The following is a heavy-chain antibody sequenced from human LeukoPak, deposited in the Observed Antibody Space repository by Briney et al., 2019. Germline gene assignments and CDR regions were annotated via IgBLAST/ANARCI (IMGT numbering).Heavy chain of an antibody. V-gene: IGHV3-23*01. CDR2: ITSSGGST. CDR1: GFTFSSYA. Sequence: GESLRLSCAGSGFTFSSYAMSWVRQAPGKGLEWVSAITSSGGSTYYADSVKGRFTISRDNSKSTLYLQMNSLRAEDTAVYYCARDYSTFGVLTIFDYRGQGTLVSVSS. J-gene: IGHJ4*02. D-gene: IGHD3-3*01. CDR3: ARDYSTFGVLTIFDY.